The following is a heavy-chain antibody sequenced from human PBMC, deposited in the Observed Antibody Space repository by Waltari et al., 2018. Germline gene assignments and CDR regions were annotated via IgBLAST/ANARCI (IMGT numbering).Heavy chain of an antibody. J-gene: IGHJ4*02. CDR2: ISHGGGT. D-gene: IGHD3-22*01. CDR3: ARAYYYDSSGDPGFGY. CDR1: GGSISSGGYY. V-gene: IGHV4-31*09. Sequence: QVQLQESGPGLVKPSQTLSLTCTVSGGSISSGGYYWSWIRQHPGKGLEWIGYISHGGGTTVRPRLKIGVTISVERSKNKFVLKLSSVTAADTAVYYWARAYYYDSSGDPGFGYWGQGTLVTVSS.